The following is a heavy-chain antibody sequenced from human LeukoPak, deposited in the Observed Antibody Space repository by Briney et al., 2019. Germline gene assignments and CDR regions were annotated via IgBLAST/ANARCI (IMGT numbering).Heavy chain of an antibody. CDR3: ARDSYYDSSGYFNDTFDM. CDR2: IYYSGST. J-gene: IGHJ3*02. D-gene: IGHD3-22*01. CDR1: GGSISSYY. V-gene: IGHV4-59*01. Sequence: PSETLSLTCTVSGGSISSYYWSWIRQPPGKGLEWIGYIYYSGSTNYNPSLKSRVTISVDTSKNQFSLKLSSVTAADTAVYYCARDSYYDSSGYFNDTFDMWGQGTVVTVSS.